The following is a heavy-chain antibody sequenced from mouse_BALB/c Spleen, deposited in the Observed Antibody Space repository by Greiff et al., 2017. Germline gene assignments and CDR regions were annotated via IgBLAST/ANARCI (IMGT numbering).Heavy chain of an antibody. CDR3: ARWVFDY. V-gene: IGHV5-17*02. J-gene: IGHJ2*01. CDR1: GFTFSSFG. Sequence: EVKLVESGGGLVQPGGSRKLSCAASGFTFSSFGMHWVRQAPEKGLEWVAYISSGSSTIYYADTVKGRFTISRDNPKNTLFLQMTSLRSEDTAMYYCARWVFDYWGQGTTLTVSS. CDR2: ISSGSSTI.